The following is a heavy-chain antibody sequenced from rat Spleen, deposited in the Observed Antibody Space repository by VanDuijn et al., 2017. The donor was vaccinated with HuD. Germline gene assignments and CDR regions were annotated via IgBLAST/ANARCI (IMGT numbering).Heavy chain of an antibody. V-gene: IGHV5-31*01. Sequence: EVQLVESGGGLVQPGRSLKLSCVASGFTFSDYGMNWMRQTPGKGLEWIASITNGGGRLYYSDSVKGRFNISRENAKSTLYLQRNSLRSEDTATYYCTGPFDYWGQGVMVTVSS. CDR2: ITNGGGRL. J-gene: IGHJ2*01. CDR1: GFTFSDYG. CDR3: TGPFDY.